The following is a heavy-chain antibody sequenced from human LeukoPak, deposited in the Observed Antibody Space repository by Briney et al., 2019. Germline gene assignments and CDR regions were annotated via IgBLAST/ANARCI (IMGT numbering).Heavy chain of an antibody. CDR3: AREVHSYALDVLVL. V-gene: IGHV3-30*04. CDR1: GITLSNYA. CDR2: ISMDGSQQ. D-gene: IGHD3-16*01. Sequence: GGSLRLSCVVSGITLSNYAINWVRQAPGTGLEWVAVISMDGSQQYYADSVKGRFTISRDNSKNTLYLQMNSLRSKDTSVYYRAREVHSYALDVLVLGGQRPMVTVSS. J-gene: IGHJ3*01.